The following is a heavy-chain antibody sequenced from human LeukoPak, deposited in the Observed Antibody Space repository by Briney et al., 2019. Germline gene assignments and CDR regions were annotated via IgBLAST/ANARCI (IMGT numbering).Heavy chain of an antibody. CDR1: GGSISSYY. D-gene: IGHD2-15*01. V-gene: IGHV4-59*01. Sequence: KPSETLSLTCTVSGGSISSYYWSWIRRPPGKGLEWIGYIYYSGSTNYNPSLKSRVTISVDTSKNQFSLKLSSVTAADTAVYYCARASVVVVAATQGGPYYYYYYGMDVWGQGTTVTVSS. CDR3: ARASVVVVAATQGGPYYYYYYGMDV. J-gene: IGHJ6*02. CDR2: IYYSGST.